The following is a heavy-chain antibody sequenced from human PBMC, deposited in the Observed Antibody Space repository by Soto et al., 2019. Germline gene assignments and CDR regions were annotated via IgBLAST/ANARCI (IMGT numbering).Heavy chain of an antibody. V-gene: IGHV3-21*01. CDR3: AREGGNYYYYYGMDV. J-gene: IGHJ6*02. CDR2: ISSSSTYI. D-gene: IGHD4-4*01. CDR1: GISFSSHT. Sequence: EVQVVESGGGLVKPGGSLRLSCAASGISFSSHTMNWVRQAPGKGLEWVSSISSSSTYIYYADSVKGRFTISRDNAKNSLYLHMNSLRAEDTAVYYCAREGGNYYYYYGMDVWGQGTTVTVSS.